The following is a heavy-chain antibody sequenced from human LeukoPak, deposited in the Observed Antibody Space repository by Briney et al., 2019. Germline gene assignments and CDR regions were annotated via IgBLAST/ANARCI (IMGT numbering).Heavy chain of an antibody. J-gene: IGHJ4*02. CDR2: IYHSGST. Sequence: SETLSLTCAVSGYSISSGYYWGWIRQPPGKGLEWIGSIYHSGSTYYNPSLKSRVTISVDTSKNQFSLKLSSVTAADTAVYYCARWSITIFGTVVRYFDYWGQGTLVTVSS. D-gene: IGHD3-3*01. CDR3: ARWSITIFGTVVRYFDY. V-gene: IGHV4-38-2*01. CDR1: GYSISSGYY.